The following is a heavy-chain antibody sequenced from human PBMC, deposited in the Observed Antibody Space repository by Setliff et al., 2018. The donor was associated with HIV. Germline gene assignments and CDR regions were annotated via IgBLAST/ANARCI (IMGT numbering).Heavy chain of an antibody. CDR2: IIPILGIA. CDR1: GGTFSSYT. CDR3: ARDRVPYSSSPSALDP. V-gene: IGHV1-69*04. D-gene: IGHD2-2*01. Sequence: SVKVSCKASGGTFSSYTISWVRQAPGQGLEWMGRIIPILGIANYAQKFQGRVTITADKSTSTTYMELSSLRSEDTAIYYCARDRVPYSSSPSALDPWGQGTQVTVSS. J-gene: IGHJ5*02.